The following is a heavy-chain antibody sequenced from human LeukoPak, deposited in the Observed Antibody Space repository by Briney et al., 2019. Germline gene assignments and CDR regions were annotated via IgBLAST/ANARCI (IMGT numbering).Heavy chain of an antibody. CDR2: LNDVGGDA. V-gene: IGHV3-23*01. Sequence: GGSLRLSCGASGFTFSTYAMAWVRQAPGKGLEWVSSLNDVGGDAYYADSVKGRFTISRDNRKNILFLQMSSLRAEDTAAYYCAKRPPESCANGGCYFDSWGQGTLVTVSP. CDR1: GFTFSTYA. D-gene: IGHD2-8*01. J-gene: IGHJ4*02. CDR3: AKRPPESCANGGCYFDS.